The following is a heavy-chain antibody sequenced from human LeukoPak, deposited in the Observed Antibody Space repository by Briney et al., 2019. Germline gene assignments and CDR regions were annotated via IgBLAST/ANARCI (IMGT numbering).Heavy chain of an antibody. D-gene: IGHD3-10*01. Sequence: GGSLRLSCLASGFHFSGFGMNWVRQAAGKGLEWISGITGRGDVTYSAVSVKGRLTASRDNSNSTLFLQLNSLRPEDTAVYYCAKGAWDRGVYYFDLWGQGTLVTVAT. V-gene: IGHV3-23*01. CDR2: ITGRGDVT. J-gene: IGHJ4*02. CDR3: AKGAWDRGVYYFDL. CDR1: GFHFSGFG.